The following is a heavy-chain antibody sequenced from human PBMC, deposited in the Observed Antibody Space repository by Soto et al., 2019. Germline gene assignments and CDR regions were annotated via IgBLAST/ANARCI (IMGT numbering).Heavy chain of an antibody. J-gene: IGHJ4*02. CDR3: ARAQPQPEDY. CDR2: ISSSRSYI. CDR1: GFTCRSYS. Sequence: PGGPLRVSWAASGFTCRSYSMNWVREAPGKGLEWVSSISSSRSYIYYADSVKGRVTIARDNAKNSLYLQMNSLRAADTAVYYCARAQPQPEDYWGQGTLVTVSS. V-gene: IGHV3-21*01. D-gene: IGHD2-2*01.